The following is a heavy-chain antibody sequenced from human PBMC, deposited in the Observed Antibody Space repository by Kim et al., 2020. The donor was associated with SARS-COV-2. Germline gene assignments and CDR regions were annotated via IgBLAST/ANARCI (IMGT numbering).Heavy chain of an antibody. V-gene: IGHV3-30*04. J-gene: IGHJ6*02. Sequence: GGSLRLSCAASGFTFSSYAMHWVRQAPGKGLEWVAVISYDGSNKYYADSVKGRFTISTDNSKNTLYLQMNSLRAEDTAVYYCARGNSGSYLYGMDVWGQGTTVTVSS. CDR2: ISYDGSNK. CDR3: ARGNSGSYLYGMDV. D-gene: IGHD1-26*01. CDR1: GFTFSSYA.